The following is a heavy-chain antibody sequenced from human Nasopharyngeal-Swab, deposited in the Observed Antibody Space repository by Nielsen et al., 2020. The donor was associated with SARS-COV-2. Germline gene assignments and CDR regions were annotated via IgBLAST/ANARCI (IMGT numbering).Heavy chain of an antibody. D-gene: IGHD6-13*01. CDR2: ISGSGGST. J-gene: IGHJ3*02. Sequence: LSLTCAASGFTFSSYAMSWVRQAPGKGLEWVSAISGSGGSTYYADSVKGRFTISRDNSKNTLYLQMNSLRAEDTAVYYCAKDKIAAAGTAAFDIWGQGTMVTVSS. V-gene: IGHV3-23*01. CDR1: GFTFSSYA. CDR3: AKDKIAAAGTAAFDI.